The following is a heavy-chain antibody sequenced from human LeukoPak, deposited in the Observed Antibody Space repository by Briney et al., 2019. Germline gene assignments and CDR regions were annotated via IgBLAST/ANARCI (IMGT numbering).Heavy chain of an antibody. Sequence: KTSETLSLTCTVSGGSISSYYWSWIRQPPGKGLEWIGYIYYSGSTNYNPSLKSRVTISVDTSKNQFSLKLSSVTAADTAVYYCARDFGGPMIVRSNAFDIWGQGTMVTVSS. CDR1: GGSISSYY. CDR2: IYYSGST. V-gene: IGHV4-59*01. D-gene: IGHD3-22*01. J-gene: IGHJ3*02. CDR3: ARDFGGPMIVRSNAFDI.